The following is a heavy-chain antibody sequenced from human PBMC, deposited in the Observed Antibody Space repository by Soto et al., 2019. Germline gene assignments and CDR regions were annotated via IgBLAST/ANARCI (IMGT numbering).Heavy chain of an antibody. Sequence: QLQLQESSAGLVKPSQTLSLTCAVSGGSISSGGYSWSWIRQPPGKGLEWIGYMYHSGSTYYNPSLKSRVTISIDRSKNQFSLKLSSVTAADTAVYYCARVPDNWGQGILVTVSS. CDR1: GGSISSGGYS. CDR3: ARVPDN. D-gene: IGHD2-2*01. CDR2: MYHSGST. V-gene: IGHV4-30-2*01. J-gene: IGHJ4*02.